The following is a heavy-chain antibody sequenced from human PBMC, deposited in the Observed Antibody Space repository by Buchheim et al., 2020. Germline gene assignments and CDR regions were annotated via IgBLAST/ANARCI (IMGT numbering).Heavy chain of an antibody. J-gene: IGHJ4*02. Sequence: QLQLQESGPGLVKPSETLSLTCTVSGGSISSSSYYWGWIRQPPGKGLEWIGSIYYSGSTHYNPSLKSRVTISVDTSKNQFSLKLSSVTAADTAVYYCARELDISGWYWGDSPPSWGQGTL. D-gene: IGHD6-19*01. CDR1: GGSISSSSYY. CDR3: ARELDISGWYWGDSPPS. CDR2: IYYSGST. V-gene: IGHV4-39*02.